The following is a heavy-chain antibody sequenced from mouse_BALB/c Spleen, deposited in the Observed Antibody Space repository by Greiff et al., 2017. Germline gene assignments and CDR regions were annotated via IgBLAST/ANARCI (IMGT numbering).Heavy chain of an antibody. CDR2: ISSGSSTN. CDR3: ARFDLSGAMDY. Sequence: EVKLVESGGGLVQPGGSRKLSCAASGFTFSSFGMHWVRQAPEKGLEWVAYISSGSSTNYYADTVKGRFTISRDNPKNTLFLQMTSLRSEDTAMYYCARFDLSGAMDYWGQGTSVTVSS. D-gene: IGHD3-1*01. V-gene: IGHV5-17*02. J-gene: IGHJ4*01. CDR1: GFTFSSFG.